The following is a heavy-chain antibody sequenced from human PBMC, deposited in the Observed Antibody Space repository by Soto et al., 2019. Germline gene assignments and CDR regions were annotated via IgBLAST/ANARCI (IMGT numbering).Heavy chain of an antibody. V-gene: IGHV3-33*01. CDR1: GFTFSSYG. CDR2: IWYDGSNK. Sequence: QVQLVEFGGGVVQPGRSLRLSCAASGFTFSSYGMHWVRQAPGKGLEWVAVIWYDGSNKYYADSVKGRFTISRDNSKNTVYLQMNSLRAEDTAVYYCARGTLGDYGMDVWGHAPTVTVSS. CDR3: ARGTLGDYGMDV. J-gene: IGHJ6*02.